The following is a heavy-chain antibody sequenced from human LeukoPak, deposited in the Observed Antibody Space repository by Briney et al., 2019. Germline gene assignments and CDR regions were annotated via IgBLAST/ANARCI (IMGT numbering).Heavy chain of an antibody. CDR2: IIPIFGTA. J-gene: IGHJ4*02. D-gene: IGHD3-3*01. Sequence: GSSVKVSCKASGGTFSSYAISWVRQAPGQGLEWMGGIIPIFGTANYAQKFQGRVTITADESTSTAYMELSSLRSEDTAVYYCARRAGEGILEWLPDYWGQETLVTVSS. V-gene: IGHV1-69*01. CDR1: GGTFSSYA. CDR3: ARRAGEGILEWLPDY.